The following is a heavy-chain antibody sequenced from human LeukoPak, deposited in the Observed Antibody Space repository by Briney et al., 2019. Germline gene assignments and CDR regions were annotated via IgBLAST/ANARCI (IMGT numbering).Heavy chain of an antibody. CDR3: ARGHTVGGGMDV. J-gene: IGHJ6*02. CDR2: IYYSGST. Sequence: SETLSLTCTVSGGSLSSYYWSWIRQPPGKGLEWIGYIYYSGSTNYNPSLKSRVTISVDTSKNQFSLKLSSVTAADTAVYYCARGHTVGGGMDVWGQGTTVTVSS. V-gene: IGHV4-59*01. D-gene: IGHD4-11*01. CDR1: GGSLSSYY.